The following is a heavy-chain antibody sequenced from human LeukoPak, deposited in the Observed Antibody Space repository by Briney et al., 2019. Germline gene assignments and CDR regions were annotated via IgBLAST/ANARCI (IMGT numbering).Heavy chain of an antibody. J-gene: IGHJ5*02. Sequence: GGSLRLSCAASGFTFSSYAMHWVRQAPGKGLEWVAVISYDGSNKYYADSVKGRFTISRDNSKNTLFLQMNSLRAEDTAVYYCAKDYREGSGSYYPRFDPWGQGTLVTVSS. V-gene: IGHV3-30-3*01. CDR1: GFTFSSYA. CDR3: AKDYREGSGSYYPRFDP. CDR2: ISYDGSNK. D-gene: IGHD1-26*01.